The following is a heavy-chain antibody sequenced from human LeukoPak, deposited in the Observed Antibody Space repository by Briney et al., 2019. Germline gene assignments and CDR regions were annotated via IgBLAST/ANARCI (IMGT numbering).Heavy chain of an antibody. Sequence: GGSLRLSCAASGFTFSRYELNWVRQAPGKGLEWFSYISSSGSIIYYADSVKGRFTISRDNAKNSLYLQMNSLRAEDTALYYCARDLGMTDGDYVSYFDYWGQGTLVTVSS. CDR1: GFTFSRYE. CDR2: ISSSGSII. J-gene: IGHJ4*02. D-gene: IGHD4-17*01. CDR3: ARDLGMTDGDYVSYFDY. V-gene: IGHV3-48*03.